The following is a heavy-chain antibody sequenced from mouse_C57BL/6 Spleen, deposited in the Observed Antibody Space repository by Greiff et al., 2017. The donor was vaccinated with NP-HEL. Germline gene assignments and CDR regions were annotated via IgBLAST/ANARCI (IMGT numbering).Heavy chain of an antibody. CDR2: IYPGSGST. D-gene: IGHD2-4*01. CDR1: GYTFTSYW. Sequence: QVHVKQPGAELVKPGASVTMSCKASGYTFTSYWITWVKQRPGQGLEWIGDIYPGSGSTNYNEKFKSKATLTVDTSSSTAYMQLSSLTSEDSAVYYCARWGLRQGSYWGQGTTLTVSS. J-gene: IGHJ2*01. V-gene: IGHV1-55*01. CDR3: ARWGLRQGSY.